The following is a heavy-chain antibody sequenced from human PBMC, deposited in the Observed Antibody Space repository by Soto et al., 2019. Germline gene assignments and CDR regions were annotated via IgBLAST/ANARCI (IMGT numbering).Heavy chain of an antibody. CDR2: IFPDDSDT. D-gene: IGHD6-13*01. J-gene: IGHJ4*02. V-gene: IGHV5-51*07. CDR3: ASQGIGAAYYFDY. CDR1: GYSFTSYW. Sequence: PRDAQNISCEGSGYSFTSYWSCWVHQMPGKGLEWMGIIFPDDSDTRYSPSFQGQVTISADKSISTAYLQWSSLKASDTAMYFCASQGIGAAYYFDYWGQGALVTVSS.